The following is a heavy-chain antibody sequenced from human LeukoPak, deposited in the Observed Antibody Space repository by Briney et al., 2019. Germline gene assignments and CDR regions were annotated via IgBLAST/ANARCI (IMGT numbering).Heavy chain of an antibody. CDR3: AGGEMATTKNFDY. Sequence: GGSLRLSCAASGFTFSSYEMNWVRQAPRKGLEWVSYISSSGSTIYYADSVKGRFTISRDNAKNSLYLQMNSLRAEDTAVYYCAGGEMATTKNFDYWGQGTLVTVSS. CDR2: ISSSGSTI. V-gene: IGHV3-48*03. D-gene: IGHD5-24*01. CDR1: GFTFSSYE. J-gene: IGHJ4*02.